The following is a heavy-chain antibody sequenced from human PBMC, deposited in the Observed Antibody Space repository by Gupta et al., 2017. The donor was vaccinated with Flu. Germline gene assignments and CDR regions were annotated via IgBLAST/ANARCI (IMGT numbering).Heavy chain of an antibody. Sequence: EVQLLESGGGLVQPGGSLRLSCAASGFTFSRYAMSWVRQAPGKGLEWVSAISGSGGSTYYADSVKGRFTISRDNSKNTLYLQMNSLRAEDTAVYYCAKCSGDWLGTSDAFDIWGQGTMVTVSS. CDR3: AKCSGDWLGTSDAFDI. CDR1: GFTFSRYA. D-gene: IGHD3-10*02. V-gene: IGHV3-23*01. J-gene: IGHJ3*02. CDR2: ISGSGGST.